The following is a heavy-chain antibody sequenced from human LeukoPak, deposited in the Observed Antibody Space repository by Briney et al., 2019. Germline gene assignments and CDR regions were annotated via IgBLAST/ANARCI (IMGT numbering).Heavy chain of an antibody. CDR2: IIPIFGTA. J-gene: IGHJ5*02. CDR3: ARVRHYDFWSGYYDNWFDP. CDR1: GGTFSSYA. Sequence: SVKVSCKASGGTFSSYAISWVRQAPGQGLEWMGGIIPIFGTANYAQKFQGRVTITADESTSTAYMELSSLRSDDTAVYYCARVRHYDFWSGYYDNWFDPWGQGTLVTVSS. D-gene: IGHD3-3*01. V-gene: IGHV1-69*13.